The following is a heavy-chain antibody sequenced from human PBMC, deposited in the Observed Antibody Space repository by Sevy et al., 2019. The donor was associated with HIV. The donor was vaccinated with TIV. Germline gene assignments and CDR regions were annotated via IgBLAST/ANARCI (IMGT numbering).Heavy chain of an antibody. J-gene: IGHJ6*01. Sequence: GGSLRLSRAASGFTFSSYSMNWVRQAPGKGLEWVSYISSTSSTIYYADSVKGRFTISRDNAKNSLYLQMNSLRDEDTAVYYCAKVYGDYLRSFLSDYYFHGMDLWGQGTTVTVSS. CDR2: ISSTSSTI. CDR1: GFTFSSYS. V-gene: IGHV3-48*02. D-gene: IGHD4-17*01. CDR3: AKVYGDYLRSFLSDYYFHGMDL.